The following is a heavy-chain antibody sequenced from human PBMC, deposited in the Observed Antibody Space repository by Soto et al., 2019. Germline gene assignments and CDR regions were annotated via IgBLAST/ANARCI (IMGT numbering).Heavy chain of an antibody. D-gene: IGHD6-13*01. Sequence: GGSLRLSCAASGFTFSSYAMSWVRQAPGKGLEWVSLISWDGGSTYYADSVKGRFTISRDNSKNSLYLQMNSLRTEDTALYYCAKDNYRGSSWYGGGFDYWGQGTLVTVSS. CDR3: AKDNYRGSSWYGGGFDY. CDR1: GFTFSSYA. V-gene: IGHV3-43*01. CDR2: ISWDGGST. J-gene: IGHJ4*02.